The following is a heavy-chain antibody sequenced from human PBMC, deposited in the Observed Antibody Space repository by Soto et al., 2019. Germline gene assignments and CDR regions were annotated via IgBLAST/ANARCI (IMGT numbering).Heavy chain of an antibody. V-gene: IGHV4-4*07. Sequence: PSETLSLTCTVSGVSISGYYWTWIRQPAGKGLEWIGRIYSSGTTNYNPSLKSRVTMSVDTSKNQFSLNLNSVTAADTAMYYCARDFYASGSRFEYWGQGTLVTVSS. CDR1: GVSISGYY. D-gene: IGHD3-10*01. CDR3: ARDFYASGSRFEY. CDR2: IYSSGTT. J-gene: IGHJ4*02.